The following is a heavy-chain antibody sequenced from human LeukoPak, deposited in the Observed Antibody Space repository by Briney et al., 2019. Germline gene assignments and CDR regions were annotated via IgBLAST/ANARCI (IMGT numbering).Heavy chain of an antibody. CDR1: GFTFSSYE. J-gene: IGHJ3*02. Sequence: GGSLRLSCAASGFTFSSYEMNWVRQAPGKGLEWVSYISSSGSTIYYADSVKGRFTTSRDNAKKSLYLQMNSLRDEDTAVYYCARDRDYGGNPRAFDIWGQGTMVTVSS. D-gene: IGHD4-23*01. CDR2: ISSSGSTI. CDR3: ARDRDYGGNPRAFDI. V-gene: IGHV3-48*03.